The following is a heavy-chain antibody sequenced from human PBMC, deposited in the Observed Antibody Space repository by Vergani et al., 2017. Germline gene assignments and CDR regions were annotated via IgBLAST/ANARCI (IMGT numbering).Heavy chain of an antibody. Sequence: EVQLVESGGGLVQPGRSLRLSCAASGFTFDDYAMHWVRQAPGKGLEWVSGISWYSGNIGYADSVKGRFTIARDNAKNSLYLQMNRLRAEDTALYYWAKGLVAAAGKSNWFDPWGQGTLVTVSS. CDR1: GFTFDDYA. J-gene: IGHJ5*02. V-gene: IGHV3-9*01. CDR3: AKGLVAAAGKSNWFDP. D-gene: IGHD6-13*01. CDR2: ISWYSGNI.